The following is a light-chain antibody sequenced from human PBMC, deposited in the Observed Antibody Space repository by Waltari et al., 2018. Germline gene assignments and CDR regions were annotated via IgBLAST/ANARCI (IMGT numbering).Light chain of an antibody. CDR1: PSIYNY. Sequence: DIQMTQSPSSLSASVGHTVTITSRASPSIYNYFNWYQQRPGNAPKLLISAASTLQSGVPSRFSGSGSVTDFTLTISSFQPEDFATYYCQQSYNTFAFTFGGGTTVDIK. V-gene: IGKV1-39*01. CDR2: AAS. J-gene: IGKJ4*01. CDR3: QQSYNTFAFT.